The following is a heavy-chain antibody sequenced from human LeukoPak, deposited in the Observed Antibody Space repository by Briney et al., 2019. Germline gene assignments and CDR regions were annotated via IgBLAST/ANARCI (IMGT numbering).Heavy chain of an antibody. D-gene: IGHD1-26*01. Sequence: PGGSLRLSCEVSGFTFSRHSMSWVRQAPGKGLEWVAKIKEDGTEKYYVGSVEGRFTISRDNARNTLFLQMNSLRAEDTAVYYCARGRWELRQLFDYWGQGTLVTVSS. CDR1: GFTFSRHS. J-gene: IGHJ4*02. V-gene: IGHV3-7*01. CDR3: ARGRWELRQLFDY. CDR2: IKEDGTEK.